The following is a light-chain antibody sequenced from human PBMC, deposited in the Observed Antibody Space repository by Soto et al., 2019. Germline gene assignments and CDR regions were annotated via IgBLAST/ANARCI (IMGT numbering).Light chain of an antibody. CDR3: QQYDNLPPLT. Sequence: DILMTQSPSSLSASVGDRVTITCQASQDISNNVNWYQQKAGKAPKLLIYDASNLETGVPLRFSGSGTGTDFTFTISSLQPEDIATYVCQQYDNLPPLTFGGGTKVQIK. J-gene: IGKJ4*01. CDR1: QDISNN. CDR2: DAS. V-gene: IGKV1-33*01.